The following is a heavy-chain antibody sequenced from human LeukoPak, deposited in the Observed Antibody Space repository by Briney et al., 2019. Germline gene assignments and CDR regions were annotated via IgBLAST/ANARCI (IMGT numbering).Heavy chain of an antibody. J-gene: IGHJ4*02. CDR2: VSTNGDVT. V-gene: IGHV3-23*01. CDR3: AKLSLSGRSQSPDY. CDR1: GLTFSSHS. D-gene: IGHD3-10*01. Sequence: PGGSLRLSCVASGLTFSSHSMSWVRQAPGMGLEWVSVVSTNGDVTFYADSVKGRFTISRDNSKNTLFLQMNSLRAEDTAVYYCAKLSLSGRSQSPDYWGQGTLVTVSS.